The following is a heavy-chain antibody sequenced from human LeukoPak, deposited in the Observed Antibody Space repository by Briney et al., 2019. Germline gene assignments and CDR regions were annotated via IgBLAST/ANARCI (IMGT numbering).Heavy chain of an antibody. CDR3: ARATTDYDILTGYLNRFDP. Sequence: KPSETLSLTCAVYGGSFSGYYWSWIRQPPGKGLEWIGEINHSGSTNYNPSLKSRVTISVDTSKNQFSLKLSSVTAADTAVYYCARATTDYDILTGYLNRFDPWGQGTLVTVSS. CDR1: GGSFSGYY. V-gene: IGHV4-34*01. CDR2: INHSGST. J-gene: IGHJ5*02. D-gene: IGHD3-9*01.